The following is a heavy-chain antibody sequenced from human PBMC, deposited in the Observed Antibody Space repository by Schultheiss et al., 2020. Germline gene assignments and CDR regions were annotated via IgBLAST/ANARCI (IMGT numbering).Heavy chain of an antibody. CDR2: ISGSGGST. Sequence: GGSLRLSCAGSAFPFDDYAMSWVRQAPGKGLEWVSAISGSGGSTYYADSVKGRFTISRDNSKNTLYLQMNSLRAEDTAVYYCAKEGVAAASDYWGQGTLVTVSS. D-gene: IGHD6-13*01. V-gene: IGHV3-23*01. J-gene: IGHJ4*02. CDR1: AFPFDDYA. CDR3: AKEGVAAASDY.